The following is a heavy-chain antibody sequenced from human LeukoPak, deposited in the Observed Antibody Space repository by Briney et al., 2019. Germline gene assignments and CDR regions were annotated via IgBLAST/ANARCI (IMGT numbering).Heavy chain of an antibody. Sequence: PSETLSLTCTVSGGSISSGSYYWSWIRQPAGKGLEWIGRIYTSGSTNYNPSLKSRVTISVDTSKNQFSLKLSSVTAADTAVYYCARDGGVWGQWLASWGQGTLVTVSS. J-gene: IGHJ4*02. CDR2: IYTSGST. V-gene: IGHV4-61*02. D-gene: IGHD6-19*01. CDR3: ARDGGVWGQWLAS. CDR1: GGSISSGSYY.